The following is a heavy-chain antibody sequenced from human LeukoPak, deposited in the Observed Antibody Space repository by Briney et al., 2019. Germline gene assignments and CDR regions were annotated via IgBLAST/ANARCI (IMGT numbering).Heavy chain of an antibody. CDR3: ARTNYYDSSLFDY. CDR2: ISSSSSYT. J-gene: IGHJ4*02. V-gene: IGHV3-11*03. D-gene: IGHD3-22*01. Sequence: GGSLRLSCAASGFTFSDYYMSWIRQAPGKGVEWVSYISSSSSYTNYADSVKGRFTISRDNDKNSLYLQMNSLRAEDTAVYYCARTNYYDSSLFDYWGQGTLVTVSS. CDR1: GFTFSDYY.